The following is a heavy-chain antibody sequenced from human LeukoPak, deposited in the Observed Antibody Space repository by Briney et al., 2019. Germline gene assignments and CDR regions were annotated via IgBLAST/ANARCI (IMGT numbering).Heavy chain of an antibody. D-gene: IGHD3-22*01. V-gene: IGHV4-34*01. CDR3: ARGPPRDFGTSGFYYNY. Sequence: SETLSLTCAIYGGSFSDYYWSWIRQRPGKGLEWIGEINHSGSTNYNPSLTSRVTMSVDTSKNQFSLKLSSVTAADTAVYYCARGPPRDFGTSGFYYNYWGQGTRVTVSS. CDR2: INHSGST. CDR1: GGSFSDYY. J-gene: IGHJ4*02.